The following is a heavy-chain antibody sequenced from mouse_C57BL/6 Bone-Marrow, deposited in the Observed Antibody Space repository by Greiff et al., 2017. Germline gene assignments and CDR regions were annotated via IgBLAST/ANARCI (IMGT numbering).Heavy chain of an antibody. D-gene: IGHD2-3*01. CDR3: ARRGVYDGYYREY. V-gene: IGHV5-6*02. CDR1: GFTFSSYG. J-gene: IGHJ2*01. CDR2: ISSGGSYT. Sequence: EVKLVESGGDLVKPGGSLKLSCAASGFTFSSYGMSWVRQTPDKRLEWVATISSGGSYTYYPDSVKGRFTISRDNAKNTLYLQMSSRKSEDTAMYYCARRGVYDGYYREYWGQGTTLTVSS.